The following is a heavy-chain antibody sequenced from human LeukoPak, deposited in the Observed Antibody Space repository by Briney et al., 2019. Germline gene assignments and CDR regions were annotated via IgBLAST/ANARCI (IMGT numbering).Heavy chain of an antibody. D-gene: IGHD3-10*01. CDR1: GGSFSGYY. CDR3: ARGLLVLWFGELLSKPYFDY. J-gene: IGHJ4*02. Sequence: SETLSLTCAVYGGSFSGYYWSWIRQPPGKGLEWIGEINHSGSTNYNPSLKSRVTISVDTSKNQFSLKLSSVTAADTAVYYCARGLLVLWFGELLSKPYFDYWGQATLVTVSS. V-gene: IGHV4-34*01. CDR2: INHSGST.